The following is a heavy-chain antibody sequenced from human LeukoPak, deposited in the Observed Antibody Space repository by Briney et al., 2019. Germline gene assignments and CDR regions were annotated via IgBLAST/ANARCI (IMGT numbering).Heavy chain of an antibody. J-gene: IGHJ4*02. CDR1: GASISAFH. V-gene: IGHV4-4*07. CDR2: IYSSGST. CDR3: ARKGGDY. Sequence: SETLSLTCTVSGASISAFHWTWFRQPAGKGLEWIGLIYSSGSTLFNPSLKSRVAMSVDLTKNQLSLKLTSVTAADTAMYYCARKGGDYWGRGTLVTVSS.